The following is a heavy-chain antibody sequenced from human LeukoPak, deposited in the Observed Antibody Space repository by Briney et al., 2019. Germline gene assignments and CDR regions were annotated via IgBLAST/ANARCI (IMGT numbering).Heavy chain of an antibody. V-gene: IGHV1-69*13. CDR3: ARVVTGELRYFDWTDAWLDP. J-gene: IGHJ5*02. CDR2: IIPIFGTA. CDR1: GGTFSSYA. Sequence: VASVKVSCKASGGTFSSYAISWVRQAPGQGLEWVGGIIPIFGTANYAQKFQGRVTITADESTSTAYMELSSLRSEDTAVYYCARVVTGELRYFDWTDAWLDPWGQGTLVTVSS. D-gene: IGHD3-9*01.